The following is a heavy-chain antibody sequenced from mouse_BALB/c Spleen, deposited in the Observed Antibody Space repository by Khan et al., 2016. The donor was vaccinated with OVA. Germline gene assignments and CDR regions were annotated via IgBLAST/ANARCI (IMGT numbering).Heavy chain of an antibody. CDR3: ARSWAIDY. J-gene: IGHJ4*01. V-gene: IGHV5-15*02. CDR1: GFSFSDYG. Sequence: EVQLVESGGGLVQPGGSRKLSCAASGFSFSDYGMAWVRQAPGKGPEGVAFISNLAYSIYYADTVTGRFTISRENAKNPLYLEMSSLRSEDTAMYYCARSWAIDYWGQGTSVTVSS. CDR2: ISNLAYSI.